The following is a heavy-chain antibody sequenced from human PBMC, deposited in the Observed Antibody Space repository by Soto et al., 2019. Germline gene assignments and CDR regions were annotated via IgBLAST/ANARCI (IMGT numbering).Heavy chain of an antibody. Sequence: SETLSLTCTVSGGSVSSGRYYWSWIRQPPGKGLEWIGYMFDSGSTNYNPSLKSRVTISVDTSKNQFSLKLSSVTAADTAVYYCARVTVDYDYVWGSYYYYGMDVWGQGTTVTVSS. CDR2: MFDSGST. CDR3: ARVTVDYDYVWGSYYYYGMDV. CDR1: GGSVSSGRYY. V-gene: IGHV4-61*01. D-gene: IGHD3-16*01. J-gene: IGHJ6*02.